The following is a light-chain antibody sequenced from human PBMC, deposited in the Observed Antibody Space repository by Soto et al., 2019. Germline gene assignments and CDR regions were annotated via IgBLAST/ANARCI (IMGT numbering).Light chain of an antibody. CDR2: AAS. Sequence: DIQMTQSPSSLSASVGDRVTITCRASRAIDRWLAWYQQKPGKAPKVLIYAASNLRSGVPSRFSGSGSEIDFSLTISSLQPEDLATYYCKQSKTFPLTFGGGTKVDIK. J-gene: IGKJ4*01. CDR1: RAIDRW. V-gene: IGKV1-12*01. CDR3: KQSKTFPLT.